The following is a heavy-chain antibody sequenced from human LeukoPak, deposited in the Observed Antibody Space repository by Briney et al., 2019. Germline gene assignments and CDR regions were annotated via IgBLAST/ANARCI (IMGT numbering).Heavy chain of an antibody. CDR3: ARYIVGAYFDY. V-gene: IGHV1-69*05. D-gene: IGHD1-26*01. CDR1: GGTFSSYA. J-gene: IGHJ4*02. Sequence: ASVKVSCKASGGTFSSYAISWVRQAPRQGLEWMGRIIPIFGTANYAQKFQGRVTITTDESTSTAYMELSSLRSEDTAVYYCARYIVGAYFDYWGQGTLVTVSS. CDR2: IIPIFGTA.